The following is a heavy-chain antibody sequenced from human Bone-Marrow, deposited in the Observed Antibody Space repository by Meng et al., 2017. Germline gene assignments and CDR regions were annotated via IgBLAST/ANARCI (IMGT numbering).Heavy chain of an antibody. CDR1: GFTFSSYA. D-gene: IGHD3-10*01. V-gene: IGHV3-30*04. J-gene: IGHJ4*02. CDR2: ISYDGSNK. Sequence: GESLKISCAASGFTFSSYAMHWVRQAPGKGLEWVSVISYDGSNKYYADSVKGRFTISRDNSKNTLYLQMNSVRAEDTSVYYCARSTGRSSGSGRLCWGQGTLVTVSS. CDR3: ARSTGRSSGSGRLC.